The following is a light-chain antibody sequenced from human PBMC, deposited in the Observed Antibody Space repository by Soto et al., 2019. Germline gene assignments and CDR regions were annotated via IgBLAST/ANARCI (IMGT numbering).Light chain of an antibody. CDR1: QSVSNSS. CDR2: AAS. CDR3: QVYGNSPMYT. V-gene: IGKV3-20*01. Sequence: EIVLTQSPGTLSLSPGERATFSCRASQSVSNSSLAWYHQKPGQAPRLLLFAASRRATGLPDTFSGSGSGTDFTLTISSLEPEDFAVYYCQVYGNSPMYTFGQGTRLEIK. J-gene: IGKJ2*01.